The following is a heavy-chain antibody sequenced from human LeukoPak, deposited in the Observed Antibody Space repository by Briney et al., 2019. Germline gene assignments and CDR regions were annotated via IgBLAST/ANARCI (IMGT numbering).Heavy chain of an antibody. CDR3: AKNARETVATVLDY. CDR1: GFTFSSYA. V-gene: IGHV3-30*18. CDR2: ISYDGSNK. D-gene: IGHD4-17*01. J-gene: IGHJ4*02. Sequence: GGSLRLSCAASGFTFSSYAMSWVRQAPGKGLEWVAVISYDGSNKYYADSVKGRFTISRDNSKNTLYLQMNSLRAEDTAVYYCAKNARETVATVLDYWGQGTLVTVSS.